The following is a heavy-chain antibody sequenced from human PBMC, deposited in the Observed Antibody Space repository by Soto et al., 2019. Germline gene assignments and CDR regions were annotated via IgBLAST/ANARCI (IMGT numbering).Heavy chain of an antibody. CDR3: AREVQLWPADYFDY. J-gene: IGHJ4*02. CDR1: GDSISSGNYY. Sequence: PSETLSLTCTVSGDSISSGNYYWSWIRQRPGKGLEWIGYFYYSGSTYYNPSLKSRVTISVDTSKNQFSLKLSSVTAADTAVYYCAREVQLWPADYFDYWGQGTLVTVSS. V-gene: IGHV4-30-4*08. D-gene: IGHD5-18*01. CDR2: FYYSGST.